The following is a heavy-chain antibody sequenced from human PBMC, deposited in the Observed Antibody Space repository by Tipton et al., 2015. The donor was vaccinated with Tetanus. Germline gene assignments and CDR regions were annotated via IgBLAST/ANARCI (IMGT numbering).Heavy chain of an antibody. CDR2: SWYDGTDK. D-gene: IGHD2-15*01. CDR3: AREADCSGGSCFSGDFDN. Sequence: SLRLSCAASGFIFSSYGIHWVRQAPGKGLEWLAVSWYDGTDKYYADSVKGRFTISRDNSKNTLYLQMNSLRAEDTAVYYCAREADCSGGSCFSGDFDNWGQGIQVTVSS. CDR1: GFIFSSYG. V-gene: IGHV3-33*01. J-gene: IGHJ4*02.